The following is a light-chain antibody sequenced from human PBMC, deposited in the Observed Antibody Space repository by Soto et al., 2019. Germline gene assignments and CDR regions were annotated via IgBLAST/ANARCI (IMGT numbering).Light chain of an antibody. CDR1: QGVRRD. CDR2: GAS. J-gene: IGKJ1*01. CDR3: LQDYNYPPT. Sequence: IQMTQSPSSLSASVGDRVTISCRASQGVRRDLAWYQQRPGTVPKLLIFGASGLQSGVPARFSGSGSGTDFTLTISSLQPEDFATYYCLQDYNYPPTFGQGTKVDIK. V-gene: IGKV1-6*01.